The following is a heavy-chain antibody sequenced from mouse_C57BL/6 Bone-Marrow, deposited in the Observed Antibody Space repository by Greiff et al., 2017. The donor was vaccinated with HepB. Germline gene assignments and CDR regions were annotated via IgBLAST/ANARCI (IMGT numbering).Heavy chain of an antibody. Sequence: EVKLMESGAELVRPGASVKLSCTASGFNIKDYYMHWVTQRPEQGLEWIGRIDPEDGDTEYAPQFQGKATMTADTSSNTAYLQLSSLTSEDTAVYYCTPYDYDGFAYWGQGTLVTVSA. CDR1: GFNIKDYY. CDR2: IDPEDGDT. J-gene: IGHJ3*01. D-gene: IGHD2-4*01. V-gene: IGHV14-1*01. CDR3: TPYDYDGFAY.